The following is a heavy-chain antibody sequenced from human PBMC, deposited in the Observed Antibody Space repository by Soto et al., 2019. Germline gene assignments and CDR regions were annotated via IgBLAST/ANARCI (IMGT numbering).Heavy chain of an antibody. CDR1: GYTFTSYD. D-gene: IGHD3-10*01. Sequence: QVQLVQSGAEVKKPGASVKVSCKASGYTFTSYDINWVRQATGQGLEWMGWMNPNSGNTGYAQKLKGRXTXTXXTSISTDYMELSSLRSEDTAVYYCARGSRGVRFDPWGQGTLVTVSS. CDR2: MNPNSGNT. CDR3: ARGSRGVRFDP. V-gene: IGHV1-8*01. J-gene: IGHJ5*02.